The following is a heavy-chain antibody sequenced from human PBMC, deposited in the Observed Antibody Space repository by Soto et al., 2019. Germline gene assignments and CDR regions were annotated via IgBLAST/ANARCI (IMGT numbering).Heavy chain of an antibody. D-gene: IGHD1-26*01. CDR2: IYFSGST. V-gene: IGHV4-30-4*01. J-gene: IGHJ4*02. CDR3: AHDSHGGNTYFDL. Sequence: VQLQESGPGLVRPSETLSLTCTVSGGSISSGNFYWSWIRQPPGKGLEWIGYIYFSGSTSYSPSLKSPLTISLTTSNNQFSLKLTSVTAADTAVYFCAHDSHGGNTYFDLWGQGARVTVSS. CDR1: GGSISSGNFY.